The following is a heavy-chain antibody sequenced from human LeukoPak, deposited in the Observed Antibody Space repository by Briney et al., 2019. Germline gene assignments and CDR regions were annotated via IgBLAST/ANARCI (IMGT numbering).Heavy chain of an antibody. CDR2: INHSGST. Sequence: SETLSLTCAVYGGSLSGYYWSWIRQPPGKGLEWIGEINHSGSTNYNPSLKSRVTISVDTSKNQFSLKLSSVTAADTAVYYCARERRPLYGSGSYCFDYWGQGTLVTVSP. D-gene: IGHD3-10*01. CDR1: GGSLSGYY. V-gene: IGHV4-34*01. J-gene: IGHJ4*02. CDR3: ARERRPLYGSGSYCFDY.